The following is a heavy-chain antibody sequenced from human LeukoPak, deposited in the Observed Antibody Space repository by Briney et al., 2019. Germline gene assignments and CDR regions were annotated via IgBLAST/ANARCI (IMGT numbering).Heavy chain of an antibody. CDR2: IIPIFGTA. J-gene: IGHJ4*02. V-gene: IGHV1-69*05. CDR3: AREIQGTPPYYFDY. D-gene: IGHD1-1*01. Sequence: SVKVSCKASGGTFSSYAISWVRQAPEQGLEWMGRIIPIFGTANYAQKFQGRVTITTDESTSTAYMELSSLRSEDTAVYYCAREIQGTPPYYFDYWGQGTLVTVSS. CDR1: GGTFSSYA.